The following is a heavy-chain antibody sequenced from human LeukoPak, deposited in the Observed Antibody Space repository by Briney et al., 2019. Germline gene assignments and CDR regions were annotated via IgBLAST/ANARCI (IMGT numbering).Heavy chain of an antibody. CDR2: IYLDGSKI. CDR1: GFTLSSYA. D-gene: IGHD3-10*01. V-gene: IGHV3-33*01. CDR3: VRDDSGSVIRGVLHY. J-gene: IGHJ4*02. Sequence: GRSLRLSCTASGFTLSSYAIYWVRQAPGKGLEWVSVIYLDGSKIYYADSVKGRFTLSRDNSKNTLYLQMNSLIAEDTAVYYCVRDDSGSVIRGVLHYWGQGALVTVSS.